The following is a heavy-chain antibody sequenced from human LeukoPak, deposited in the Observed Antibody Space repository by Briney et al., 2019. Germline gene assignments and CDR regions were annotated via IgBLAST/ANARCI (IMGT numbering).Heavy chain of an antibody. CDR2: INHSGSI. CDR1: GGSFSGYD. CDR3: ARGAHYYDILTGYPRPQYYFDY. D-gene: IGHD3-9*01. J-gene: IGHJ4*02. V-gene: IGHV4-34*01. Sequence: SETLSLTCAVYGGSFSGYDWSWIRQPPGKGLECIGEINHSGSINYNPSLKSRVTISVDTSKNQFSLKLSSVTAADTAVYYCARGAHYYDILTGYPRPQYYFDYWGQGTLVTVSS.